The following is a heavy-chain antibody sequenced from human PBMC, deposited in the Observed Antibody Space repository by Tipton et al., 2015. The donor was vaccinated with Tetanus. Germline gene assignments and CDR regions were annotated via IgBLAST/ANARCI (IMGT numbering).Heavy chain of an antibody. CDR1: GFTFSSYV. CDR2: IYYSGST. CDR3: ATMTPVDWYFDL. Sequence: LRLSCAASGFTFSSYVMHWIRQSPGQGLEWIGLIYYSGSTSYNPSLKSRVTISVDTSKNQLSLKLTSVTAADTAVYYCATMTPVDWYFDLWGRGPLVTVSS. D-gene: IGHD4-23*01. V-gene: IGHV4-59*01. J-gene: IGHJ2*01.